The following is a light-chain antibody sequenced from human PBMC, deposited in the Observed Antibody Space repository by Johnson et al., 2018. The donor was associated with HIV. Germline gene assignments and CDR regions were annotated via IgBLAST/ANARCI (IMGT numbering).Light chain of an antibody. CDR3: AAWDDSLNGYV. CDR1: SSNIGNNY. J-gene: IGLJ1*01. CDR2: ENN. Sequence: QAVLTQPPSVSAAPGQKVTISCSGSSSNIGNNYVSWYQQLPGTAPKLFIYENNKRPSGVPDRFPGSKSGTSASLAISGLQSEDEAEYTCAAWDDSLNGYVFGTGTRVTVL. V-gene: IGLV1-51*02.